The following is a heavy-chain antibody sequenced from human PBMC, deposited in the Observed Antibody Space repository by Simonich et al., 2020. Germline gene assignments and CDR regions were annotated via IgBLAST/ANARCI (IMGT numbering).Heavy chain of an antibody. CDR1: GFTFISYS. Sequence: EVQLVESGGGLVKPGGSLRLSCAASGFTFISYSMNWVRQAAWKGLEWDSSNSSSSSDIYYADSVKGRFTISRDNAKNALYLQMNSLRAEDTAVYYCARGIVGASGAFDIWGQGTMVTVSS. CDR2: NSSSSSDI. D-gene: IGHD1-26*01. V-gene: IGHV3-21*01. J-gene: IGHJ3*02. CDR3: ARGIVGASGAFDI.